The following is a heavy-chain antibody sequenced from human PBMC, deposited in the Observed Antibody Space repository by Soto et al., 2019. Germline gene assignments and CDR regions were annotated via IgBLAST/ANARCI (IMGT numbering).Heavy chain of an antibody. CDR2: ISASGGST. J-gene: IGHJ3*02. CDR3: ASTFYCTSTACYPAFDI. V-gene: IGHV3-23*01. Sequence: GGSLRLSCAASGFTFSRNNMNWIRQAPGKGLEWVAGISASGGSTYYADSVKGRFTISRDNPKNTLYLQMNSLRAQDTAVYYCASTFYCTSTACYPAFDIWGQGTVVTVSS. CDR1: GFTFSRNN. D-gene: IGHD2-2*01.